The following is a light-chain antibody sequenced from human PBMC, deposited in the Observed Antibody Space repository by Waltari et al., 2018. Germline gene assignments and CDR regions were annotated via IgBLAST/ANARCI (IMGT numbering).Light chain of an antibody. J-gene: IGKJ4*01. CDR2: VAS. V-gene: IGKV1-9*01. Sequence: DIQLTQSPSFLSASVGDRVTITCRASQGTSSYLAWYQQKPGKAPKLLIYVASTLQSGVPSRFSGSESGTEFTLKISSLQPKDFATYYCQQLTPLTFGGGTKVEIK. CDR1: QGTSSY. CDR3: QQLTPLT.